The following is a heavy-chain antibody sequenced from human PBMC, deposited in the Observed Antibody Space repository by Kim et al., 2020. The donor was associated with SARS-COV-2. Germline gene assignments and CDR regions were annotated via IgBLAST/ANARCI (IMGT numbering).Heavy chain of an antibody. CDR2: ISSSGSTI. J-gene: IGHJ4*02. Sequence: GGSLRLSCSASGFTFSSYEMNWVRQAPGKGLEWVSYISSSGSTIYYADSVKGRFTISRDNAKNSLYLQMNSLRAEDTAVYYCARDLLGGYGLSFDYWGQGTLVTVSS. D-gene: IGHD1-26*01. V-gene: IGHV3-48*03. CDR1: GFTFSSYE. CDR3: ARDLLGGYGLSFDY.